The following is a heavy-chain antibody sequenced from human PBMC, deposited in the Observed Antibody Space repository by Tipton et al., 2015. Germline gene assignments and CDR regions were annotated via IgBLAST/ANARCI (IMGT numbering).Heavy chain of an antibody. CDR1: GFSDSP. Sequence: SLRLSCAASGFSDSPIHWVRQASGRGLEWVARIRSKAKGYATAYAASVKGRFTISRDNSKDTVYLQMNSLRVDDSAVYYCAKGIRFLRSNKQYYSMDVWGQGTTVAVSS. J-gene: IGHJ6*02. V-gene: IGHV3-73*01. CDR3: AKGIRFLRSNKQYYSMDV. D-gene: IGHD3-3*01. CDR2: IRSKAKGYAT.